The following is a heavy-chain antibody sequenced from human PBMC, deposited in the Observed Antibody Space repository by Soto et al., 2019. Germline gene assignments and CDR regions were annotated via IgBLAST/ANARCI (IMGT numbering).Heavy chain of an antibody. Sequence: PGGSLRLSCAASGFTFSSYAMSWVRQAPGKGLEWVSSISSSSSYIYYADSVKGRFTISRDNAKNSLYLQMNSLRAEDTAVYYCAGGSGSYYKWDYYYMDVWGKGTTVTVSS. D-gene: IGHD3-10*01. CDR2: ISSSSSYI. V-gene: IGHV3-21*01. J-gene: IGHJ6*03. CDR3: AGGSGSYYKWDYYYMDV. CDR1: GFTFSSYA.